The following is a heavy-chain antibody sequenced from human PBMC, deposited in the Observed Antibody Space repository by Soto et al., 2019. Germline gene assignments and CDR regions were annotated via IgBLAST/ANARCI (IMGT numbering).Heavy chain of an antibody. CDR3: ASGSTVINTLDF. V-gene: IGHV4-30-4*01. CDR1: GGSITSGDYH. Sequence: QVQLQESGPGLVKPSQTLSLTCTVSGGSITSGDYHWSWIRQPPGKGLEWVGYNYYGGSTYYNPSLESRITISLDTAKNQFSLELTSVTAADTAVYYCASGSTVINTLDFWGQGTLVTVSS. D-gene: IGHD4-17*01. CDR2: NYYGGST. J-gene: IGHJ4*02.